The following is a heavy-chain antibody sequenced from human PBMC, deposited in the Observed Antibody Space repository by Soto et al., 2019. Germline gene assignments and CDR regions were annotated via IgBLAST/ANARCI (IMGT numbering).Heavy chain of an antibody. CDR2: INPSGGRT. D-gene: IGHD6-6*01. CDR3: ARDRSEYSSSFNHYYYGMDV. CDR1: GYTFTSYY. V-gene: IGHV1-46*01. Sequence: GASVKVSCKASGYTFTSYYMHWVRQAPGQGLEWMGIINPSGGRTNYAQKFQGRVTMTRDTSTSTVYMELSSLRPEDTAVYYCARDRSEYSSSFNHYYYGMDVWGQGTTVTVSS. J-gene: IGHJ6*02.